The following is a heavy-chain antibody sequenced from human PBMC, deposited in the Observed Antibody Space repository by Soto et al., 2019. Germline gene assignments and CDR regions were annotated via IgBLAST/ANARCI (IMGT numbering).Heavy chain of an antibody. D-gene: IGHD4-17*01. Sequence: GGSLRLSCASSGFTFSSYGMHWVRQAPGKGLEWVAVMSYDGSRKYYADSVKGRFTISRDNSKNTLYLQMNSLRAEDTAVYYCARDATVTTPVYYYDYWGQGTLVTVSS. CDR2: MSYDGSRK. CDR3: ARDATVTTPVYYYDY. J-gene: IGHJ4*02. CDR1: GFTFSSYG. V-gene: IGHV3-30*03.